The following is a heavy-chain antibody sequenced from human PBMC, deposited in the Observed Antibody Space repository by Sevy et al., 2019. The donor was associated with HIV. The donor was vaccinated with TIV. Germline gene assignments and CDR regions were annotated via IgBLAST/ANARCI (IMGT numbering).Heavy chain of an antibody. J-gene: IGHJ2*01. V-gene: IGHV3-21*01. D-gene: IGHD6-13*01. CDR1: GFTFSSYN. CDR2: ISSSSTYI. CDR3: ARDFGPGIAAAPDL. Sequence: GGSLRLSCAASGFTFSSYNMNWVRQAPGKGLEWVSSISSSSTYIYYADSVQGRFTISRDNAQNSLFLQMNSLRAEDMAVYHCARDFGPGIAAAPDLWGRGTLVTVSS.